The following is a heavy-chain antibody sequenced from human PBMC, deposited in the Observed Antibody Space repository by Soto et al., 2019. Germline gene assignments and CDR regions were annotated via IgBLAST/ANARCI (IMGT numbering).Heavy chain of an antibody. CDR1: GYTFTSYD. D-gene: IGHD6-19*01. CDR2: MNPNSGNT. V-gene: IGHV1-8*01. Sequence: ASVKVSCKASGYTFTSYDINWVRQATGQGLEWMGWMNPNSGNTGYAQKFQGGVTMTRNTSISTAYMELSSLRSEDTAVYYCARERTVAGNDYWGQGTLVTVPQ. CDR3: ARERTVAGNDY. J-gene: IGHJ4*02.